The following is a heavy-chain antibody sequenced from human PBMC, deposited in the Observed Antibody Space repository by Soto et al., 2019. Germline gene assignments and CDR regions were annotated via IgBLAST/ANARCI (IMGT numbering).Heavy chain of an antibody. J-gene: IGHJ4*02. CDR1: GFTFDNYA. CDR2: ISWDSGSI. D-gene: IGHD6-25*01. V-gene: IGHV3-9*01. CDR3: AKDAAYYFDY. Sequence: EVQLVESGGGLIQPGMSLRLSCAASGFTFDNYAMHWVRQAPGKGLEWVSGISWDSGSIDYADSVRGRFTISRDNARNSLYLRMSSLRPEDTALYYCAKDAAYYFDYWGQGTLVTVSS.